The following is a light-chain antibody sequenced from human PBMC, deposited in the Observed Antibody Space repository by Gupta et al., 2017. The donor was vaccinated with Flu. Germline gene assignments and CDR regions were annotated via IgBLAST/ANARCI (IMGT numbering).Light chain of an antibody. CDR3: QNYNNYSRT. CDR1: QSISSW. CDR2: KAS. V-gene: IGKV1-5*03. J-gene: IGKJ1*01. Sequence: DIQMTQSPSTLSASVGDRVTITCRASQSISSWLAWYQRKPGKAPKLLIYKASTLESGVPSRFGGSGSGTEFTLTISSLQPDDFATYYCQNYNNYSRTFGQGTKVEVK.